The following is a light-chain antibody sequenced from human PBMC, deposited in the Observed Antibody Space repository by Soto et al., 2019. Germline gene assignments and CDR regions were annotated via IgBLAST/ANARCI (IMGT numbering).Light chain of an antibody. CDR1: QSVLSTSNDNNY. CDR3: QQYYRNPLS. V-gene: IGKV4-1*01. CDR2: WAS. Sequence: DIVVTQSPDSLALSLGERATIKCKSSQSVLSTSNDNNYLAWYQQKPRQPPKLLIYWASTRQAGVPDRFSGGGSGTDFTLTISSLQAEDVAVYYCQQYYRNPLSFGGGTKVEIK. J-gene: IGKJ4*01.